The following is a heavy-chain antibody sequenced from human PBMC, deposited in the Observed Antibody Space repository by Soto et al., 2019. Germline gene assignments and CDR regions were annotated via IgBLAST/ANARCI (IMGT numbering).Heavy chain of an antibody. CDR1: GYTFSGYY. CDR3: ARSLTEGYCTITGCYTRPLYGMDV. J-gene: IGHJ6*02. V-gene: IGHV1-2*02. CDR2: INPNSGGT. D-gene: IGHD2-2*02. Sequence: ASVKVSCKASGYTFSGYYIHWLRESPGQGLEWMGWINPNSGGTNYAQKFQGRVTVTRDTPTSTAYMELSRLTSDDTAVYYCARSLTEGYCTITGCYTRPLYGMDVWGQGTTVTVSS.